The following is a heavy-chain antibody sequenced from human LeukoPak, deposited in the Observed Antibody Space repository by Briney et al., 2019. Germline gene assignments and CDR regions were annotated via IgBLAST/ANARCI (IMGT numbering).Heavy chain of an antibody. Sequence: SETLSLTCAVYGGSFSGYYWSWIRQPPGKGLEWIGEINHSGSTNYNPSLKSRVTISVDTSKNQFSLKQSSVTAADTAVYYCARGYSNYAYWGQGTLVTVSS. CDR2: INHSGST. CDR1: GGSFSGYY. V-gene: IGHV4-34*01. CDR3: ARGYSNYAY. D-gene: IGHD4-11*01. J-gene: IGHJ4*02.